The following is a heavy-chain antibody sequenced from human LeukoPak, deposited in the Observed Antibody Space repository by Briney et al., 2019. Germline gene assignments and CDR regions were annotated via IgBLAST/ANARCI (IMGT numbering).Heavy chain of an antibody. D-gene: IGHD3-10*01. Sequence: GGSLRLSCAASGFTFSSYAMHWVRQAPGKGLEWVAVISYDGSNKYYADSVKGRFTISRDNSKNTLYLQMNSLRAEDTAVYYCANPYMVRGAIGGKNAFDIWGRGTMVTVSS. CDR3: ANPYMVRGAIGGKNAFDI. V-gene: IGHV3-30-3*01. CDR1: GFTFSSYA. J-gene: IGHJ3*02. CDR2: ISYDGSNK.